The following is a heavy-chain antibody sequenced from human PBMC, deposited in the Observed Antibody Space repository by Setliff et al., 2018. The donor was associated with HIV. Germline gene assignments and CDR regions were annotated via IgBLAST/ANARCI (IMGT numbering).Heavy chain of an antibody. V-gene: IGHV4-4*09. CDR3: ARSPRIGVAGEFEY. Sequence: SETLSLTCNVSDDSFSTNYWSWVRQPPGKGLEWIGYIYASGSTNYNPSLKSRVTISIDTSKNQFSLRLRSVTAADTALYYCARSPRIGVAGEFEYWGQGTLVTVSS. CDR1: DDSFSTNY. D-gene: IGHD6-19*01. CDR2: IYASGST. J-gene: IGHJ4*02.